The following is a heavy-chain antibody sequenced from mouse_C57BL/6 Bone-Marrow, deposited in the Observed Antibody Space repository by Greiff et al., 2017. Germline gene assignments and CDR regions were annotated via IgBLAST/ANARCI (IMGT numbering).Heavy chain of an antibody. V-gene: IGHV5-15*01. CDR3: ERHGGILVRYFIDV. CDR2: IGNLPYSI. CDR1: GFTFSDYG. D-gene: IGHD1-1*01. Sequence: EVHLVESGGGLVQPGGSLKLSCAASGFTFSDYGMAWVRQAPRNGPEWVAFIGNLPYSIYYADTVTGRFTISRANAKNTLYLEMSSLRSEDTAMYYCERHGGILVRYFIDVWGTGTTVTVSS. J-gene: IGHJ1*03.